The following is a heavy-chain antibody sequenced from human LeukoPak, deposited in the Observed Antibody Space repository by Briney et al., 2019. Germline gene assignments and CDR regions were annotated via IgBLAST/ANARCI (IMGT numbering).Heavy chain of an antibody. CDR2: ISYDGSNK. V-gene: IGHV3-30*03. Sequence: PGGSLRLSCAASGFTFSSYGMHWVRQAPGKGLEWVAVISYDGSNKYYADSVKGRFTISRDNSKNTLYLQMNSLRAEDTAVYYCAGGPDYVWGSYRPIYWGQGTLVTVSS. J-gene: IGHJ4*02. CDR3: AGGPDYVWGSYRPIY. D-gene: IGHD3-16*02. CDR1: GFTFSSYG.